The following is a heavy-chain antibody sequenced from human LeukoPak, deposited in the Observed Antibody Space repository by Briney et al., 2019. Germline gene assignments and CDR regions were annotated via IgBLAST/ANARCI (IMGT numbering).Heavy chain of an antibody. J-gene: IGHJ4*02. Sequence: GGSLRLSCAASGFTFSSYGMHWVRQAPGKGLVWVSRINSDGSSTSYADSVRGRFTISRDNAKNTLYVQMNSLRAEDTAVYFCARGLYGAKDYWGQGTLVTVSS. CDR1: GFTFSSYG. D-gene: IGHD4/OR15-4a*01. V-gene: IGHV3-74*01. CDR2: INSDGSST. CDR3: ARGLYGAKDY.